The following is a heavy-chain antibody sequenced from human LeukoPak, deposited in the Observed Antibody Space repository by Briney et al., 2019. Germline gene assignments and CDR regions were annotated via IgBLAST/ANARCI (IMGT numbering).Heavy chain of an antibody. CDR3: AGESAEGYFDY. CDR1: GGSISSGSYY. Sequence: PSQTLSLTCTVSGGSISSGSYYWSWIRQPAGKGLEWIGRIYTSASTNYNPSLKSRVTISVDTSKNQFSLKLSSVTAADTAVYYCAGESAEGYFDYWGQGTLATVSS. V-gene: IGHV4-61*02. J-gene: IGHJ4*02. CDR2: IYTSAST.